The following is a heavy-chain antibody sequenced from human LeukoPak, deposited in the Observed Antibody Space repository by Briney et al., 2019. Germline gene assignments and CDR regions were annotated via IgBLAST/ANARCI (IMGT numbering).Heavy chain of an antibody. J-gene: IGHJ4*02. CDR3: AGELGYCSSTSCYPDY. CDR2: IYYSGST. D-gene: IGHD2-2*01. V-gene: IGHV4-30-4*08. CDR1: GGSISSGDNY. Sequence: SETLSLTCTVSGGSISSGDNYWSWIRQPPGKGLEWIGYIYYSGSTYYNPSLKSRVTISVDTSKNQFSLKLSSVTAADTAVYYCAGELGYCSSTSCYPDYWGQGTLVTVSS.